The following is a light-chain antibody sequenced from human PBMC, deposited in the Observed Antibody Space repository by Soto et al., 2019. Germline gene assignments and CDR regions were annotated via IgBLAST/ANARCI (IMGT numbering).Light chain of an antibody. J-gene: IGLJ3*02. CDR1: SSNIGAGYD. CDR3: QSYDSSLSGWV. Sequence: QSVLTQPPSVSRAPGQRVTISCTGSSSNIGAGYDLHWYQQLPGTAPKLLIYGNSNRPSGVPDRFSGSKSGTSASLAITGLQAEDEADYYCQSYDSSLSGWVFGGGTKVTVL. CDR2: GNS. V-gene: IGLV1-40*01.